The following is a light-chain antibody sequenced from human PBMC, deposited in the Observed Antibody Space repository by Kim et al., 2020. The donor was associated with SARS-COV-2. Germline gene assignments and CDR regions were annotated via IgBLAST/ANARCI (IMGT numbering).Light chain of an antibody. V-gene: IGLV2-14*04. Sequence: GQSITISCTGTSSDVSGYNYVSWYQQHPGKAPKLMIYDVSKRPSGVSNRFSGSKSGNTASLTISGLQAEDEADYYCSSYTSSSTYVFGTGTKVTVL. CDR3: SSYTSSSTYV. CDR2: DVS. CDR1: SSDVSGYNY. J-gene: IGLJ1*01.